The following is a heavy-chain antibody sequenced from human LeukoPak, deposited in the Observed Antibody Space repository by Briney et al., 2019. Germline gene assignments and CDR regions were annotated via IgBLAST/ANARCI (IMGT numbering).Heavy chain of an antibody. J-gene: IGHJ4*02. Sequence: PGGSLRLSCAASGFTFSSYAMHWVRQAPGKGLEYVSAISSNGGSTYYANSVKGRFTISRDNSKNTLYLQMGSLRAEDMAVYYCARDRRGSYWDGFDYWGQGTLVTVSS. CDR3: ARDRRGSYWDGFDY. CDR1: GFTFSSYA. V-gene: IGHV3-64*01. CDR2: ISSNGGST. D-gene: IGHD1-26*01.